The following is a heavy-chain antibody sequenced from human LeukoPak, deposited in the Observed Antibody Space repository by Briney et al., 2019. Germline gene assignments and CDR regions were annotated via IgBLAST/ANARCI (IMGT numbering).Heavy chain of an antibody. CDR1: GFTFSSYA. CDR3: AKVLSGSYHGYYFDY. J-gene: IGHJ4*02. Sequence: GGSLRLSCAASGFTFSSYAMHWVRQAPGKGLEWVAVISYDGSNKYYADSVKGRFTISRDNSKNTLYLQMNSLRAEDTAIYYCAKVLSGSYHGYYFDYWGQGTLVTVSS. D-gene: IGHD1-26*01. V-gene: IGHV3-30-3*01. CDR2: ISYDGSNK.